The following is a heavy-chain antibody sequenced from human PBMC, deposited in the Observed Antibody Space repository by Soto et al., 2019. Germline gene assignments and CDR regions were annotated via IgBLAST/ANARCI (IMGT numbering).Heavy chain of an antibody. CDR3: ARGRYDSSGYYYDY. D-gene: IGHD3-22*01. CDR1: CGSISSGGYY. J-gene: IGHJ4*02. CDR2: IYYSGST. V-gene: IGHV4-31*03. Sequence: TLSLTCTVSCGSISSGGYYWSWIRQHPGKGLEWIGYIYYSGSTYYNPSLKSRVTISVDTSKNQFSLKLSSVTAADTAVYYCARGRYDSSGYYYDYWGQGTLVTVSS.